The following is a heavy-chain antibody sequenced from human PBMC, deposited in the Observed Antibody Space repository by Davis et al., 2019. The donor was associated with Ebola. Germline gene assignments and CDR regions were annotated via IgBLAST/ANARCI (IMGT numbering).Heavy chain of an antibody. D-gene: IGHD6-19*01. J-gene: IGHJ6*04. V-gene: IGHV3-23*01. Sequence: GGSLRLSCAASGFTFSKYAMTWVRQAPGKGLEWVSTISKSGRDTNYADSVKGRLSVSRDNSKNTVYLQMHSLRVEDTAVYYCAKGGSGWPSDYSYGMGVWGKGTTVTVSS. CDR2: ISKSGRDT. CDR1: GFTFSKYA. CDR3: AKGGSGWPSDYSYGMGV.